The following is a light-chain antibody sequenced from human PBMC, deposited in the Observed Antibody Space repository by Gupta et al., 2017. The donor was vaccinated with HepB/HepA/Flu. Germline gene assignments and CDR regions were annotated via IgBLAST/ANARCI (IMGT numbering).Light chain of an antibody. V-gene: IGLV4-69*01. Sequence: QLVLPPSPSASASLGASVKLTCTLSSGHSSYAIAWHQQQPEKGPRYLMKLNSDGSHSKGDGIPDRFSGSSSGAERYLTISSLQAEDEADYYCQTWGTGIHVVFGGGTKLTVL. J-gene: IGLJ2*01. CDR2: LNSDGSH. CDR3: QTWGTGIHVV. CDR1: SGHSSYA.